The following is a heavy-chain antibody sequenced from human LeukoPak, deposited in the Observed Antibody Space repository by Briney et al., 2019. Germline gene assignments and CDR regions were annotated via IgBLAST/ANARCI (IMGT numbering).Heavy chain of an antibody. CDR2: IYYSGST. CDR3: ARSHPSGSYYNLNDY. Sequence: PSETLSLTCTVSGGSISSSSYYWGWIRQPPGKGLEWIGSIYYSGSTNYNPSLRSRVTISVDTSQNEFSLNLISVTAADTGVYYCARSHPSGSYYNLNDYWGQGTLVTVSS. V-gene: IGHV4-39*07. CDR1: GGSISSSSYY. J-gene: IGHJ4*02. D-gene: IGHD3-10*01.